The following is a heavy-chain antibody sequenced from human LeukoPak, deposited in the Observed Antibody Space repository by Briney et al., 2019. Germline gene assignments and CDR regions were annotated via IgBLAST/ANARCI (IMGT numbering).Heavy chain of an antibody. CDR3: ARVDGDYGKGFDP. CDR2: IFTSGIT. Sequence: SETLSLTCTVSGDSLNGYYWGWIRQPAGKGLEWIGRIFTSGITKYSPSLRSRVTMSIDTSKNQFSLKLSSVTAADTAVYYCARVDGDYGKGFDPWGQGTLVTVCS. D-gene: IGHD4-17*01. J-gene: IGHJ5*02. V-gene: IGHV4-4*07. CDR1: GDSLNGYY.